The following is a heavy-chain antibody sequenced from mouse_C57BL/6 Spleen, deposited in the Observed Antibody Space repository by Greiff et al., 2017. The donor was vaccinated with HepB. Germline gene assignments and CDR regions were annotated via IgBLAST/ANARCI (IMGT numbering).Heavy chain of an antibody. D-gene: IGHD2-4*01. Sequence: EVQLQQSGPELVKPGASVKISCKASGYTFTDYYMNWVKQSHGKSLEWIGDINPNNGGTSYNQKFKGKATLTVDKSSSTAYMELRSLTSEDSAVYYCAVEGPEDDYDGYFDVWGTGTTVTVSS. V-gene: IGHV1-26*01. CDR1: GYTFTDYY. CDR2: INPNNGGT. J-gene: IGHJ1*03. CDR3: AVEGPEDDYDGYFDV.